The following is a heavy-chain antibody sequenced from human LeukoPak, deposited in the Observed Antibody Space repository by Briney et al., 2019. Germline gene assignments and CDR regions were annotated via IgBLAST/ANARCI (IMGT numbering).Heavy chain of an antibody. J-gene: IGHJ4*02. CDR2: RNEDGNRK. CDR1: GFTFSRYW. D-gene: IGHD5-18*01. Sequence: GGSLRLSCTASGFTFSRYWMSWVRQAPGKGLEWVANRNEDGNRKYYVDSVKGRFTISRDNAKTSLYLQMNSLRAEDTAVYYCARHLSGITGYTYGRGIDYWGQGTLVTVSS. V-gene: IGHV3-7*01. CDR3: ARHLSGITGYTYGRGIDY.